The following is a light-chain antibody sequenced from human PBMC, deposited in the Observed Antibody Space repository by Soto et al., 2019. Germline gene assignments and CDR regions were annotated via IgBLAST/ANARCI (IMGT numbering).Light chain of an antibody. CDR2: GNS. Sequence: QSVLTQPASVSGAPGQWVTISCTGSSSNIGAGYDVHWYQQLPGTAPKLLIYGNSNRPSGVPDRFSGSKSGNSASLAITGLQAEDEADYYCQSYNSSLSGVVFGGGTKLTV. CDR1: SSNIGAGYD. J-gene: IGLJ2*01. CDR3: QSYNSSLSGVV. V-gene: IGLV1-40*01.